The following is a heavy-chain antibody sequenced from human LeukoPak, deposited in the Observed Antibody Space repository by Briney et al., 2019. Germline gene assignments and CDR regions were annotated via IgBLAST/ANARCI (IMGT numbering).Heavy chain of an antibody. CDR1: GFTVSTNY. CDR2: INGDGSST. V-gene: IGHV3-74*01. J-gene: IGHJ5*02. Sequence: GGSLRLSCAASGFTVSTNYMSWVRQAPGKGLVCVSRINGDGSSTSYADSVEGRFTISRDNAKNTLYLQLNSLRAEDTAVYYCARDRSPGWFDPWGQGTLVTVSS. CDR3: ARDRSPGWFDP.